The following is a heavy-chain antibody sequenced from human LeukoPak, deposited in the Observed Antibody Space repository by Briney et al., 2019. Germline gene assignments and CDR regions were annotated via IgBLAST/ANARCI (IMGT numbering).Heavy chain of an antibody. CDR1: RFTFSTYW. CDR3: AKIAETSGIYGQGYDY. CDR2: INSDGSST. J-gene: IGHJ4*02. Sequence: GGSLRLSCAASRFTFSTYWMHWVRQAPGKGLVWVSRINSDGSSTGYADFVKGRFTISRDNSKNTLYLQMNSLRAEDTAVYYCAKIAETSGIYGQGYDYWGQGTLVTVSS. V-gene: IGHV3-74*01. D-gene: IGHD1-26*01.